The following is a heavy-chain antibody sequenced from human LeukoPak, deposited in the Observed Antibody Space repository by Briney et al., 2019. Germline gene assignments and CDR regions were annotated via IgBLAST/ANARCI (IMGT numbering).Heavy chain of an antibody. CDR2: ISYDGSNK. V-gene: IGHV3-30*18. Sequence: PGRSLRLSCAASGFTFSSYGMHWVRQAPGKGLEWVAVISYDGSNKYYADSVKGRFTISRDNSKNTLYLQMNSLRAEDTAVYYCAKAEIFDVVVAAIDYWGQGTLVTVSS. CDR3: AKAEIFDVVVAAIDY. D-gene: IGHD2-15*01. CDR1: GFTFSSYG. J-gene: IGHJ4*02.